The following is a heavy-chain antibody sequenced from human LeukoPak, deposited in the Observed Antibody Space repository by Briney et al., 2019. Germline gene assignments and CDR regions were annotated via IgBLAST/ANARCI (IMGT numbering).Heavy chain of an antibody. CDR3: ARSIVGATTSVLTTY. J-gene: IGHJ4*02. CDR1: GYTFTGYY. D-gene: IGHD1-26*01. Sequence: ASVKVSCKASGYTFTGYYMHWVRQAPGQGLEWMGWINPNSGGTNYAQKFQGRVTMTRDTSISTAYMELSRVGSDDTAVYYCARSIVGATTSVLTTYWGQGTLVTVSS. CDR2: INPNSGGT. V-gene: IGHV1-2*02.